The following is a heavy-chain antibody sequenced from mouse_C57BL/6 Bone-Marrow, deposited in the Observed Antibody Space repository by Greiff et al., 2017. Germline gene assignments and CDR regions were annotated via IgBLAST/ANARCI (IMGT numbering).Heavy chain of an antibody. V-gene: IGHV10-1*01. J-gene: IGHJ4*01. Sequence: GGGLVQPKGSLKLSCAASGFSFNTYAMNWVRQAPGKGLEWVARIRSKSNNYATYYADSVKDRFTISRDDSESMLYLQMNNLKTEDTAMYYCVRRGLYAMDYWGQGTSVTVSS. CDR1: GFSFNTYA. CDR2: IRSKSNNYAT. CDR3: VRRGLYAMDY.